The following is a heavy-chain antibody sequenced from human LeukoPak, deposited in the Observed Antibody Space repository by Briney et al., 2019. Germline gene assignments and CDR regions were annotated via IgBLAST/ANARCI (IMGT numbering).Heavy chain of an antibody. CDR3: ARTRDTALNYFDV. CDR1: GGSFSGYY. V-gene: IGHV4-34*01. D-gene: IGHD5-18*01. CDR2: INHSGST. Sequence: SETLSLTCAVYGGSFSGYYWSWIRQPPGKGLEWIGEINHSGSTSYNPSLKSRVTISVDTSKNQFSLKLSSVTGADTAVYYCARTRDTALNYFDVWGRGTLVTVSS. J-gene: IGHJ2*01.